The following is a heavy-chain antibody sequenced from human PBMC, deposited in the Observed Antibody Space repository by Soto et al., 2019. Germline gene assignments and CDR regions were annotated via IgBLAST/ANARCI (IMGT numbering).Heavy chain of an antibody. D-gene: IGHD5-18*01. J-gene: IGHJ4*02. CDR2: INPSGGST. V-gene: IGHV1-46*01. CDR1: GYTFTSYY. Sequence: ASVKVSCKASGYTFTSYYMHWVRQAPGQGLEWMGIINPSGGSTSYAQKFQGRVTMTRDTSTSTVFMEPSSLRSEDTAVYYCARDAADTAMVSLFYFDYWGQGTQVTVSS. CDR3: ARDAADTAMVSLFYFDY.